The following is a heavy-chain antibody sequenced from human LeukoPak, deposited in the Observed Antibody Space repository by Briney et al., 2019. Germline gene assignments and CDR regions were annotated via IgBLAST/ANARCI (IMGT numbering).Heavy chain of an antibody. D-gene: IGHD2-2*01. V-gene: IGHV1-18*01. CDR1: GYTFTSYG. CDR2: ISAYNGNT. J-gene: IGHJ5*02. CDR3: ARAIPPIEGHIVVVPAAREWFDP. Sequence: ASVKVSCKASGYTFTSYGISWVRQAPGQGLEWMGWISAYNGNTNYAQKLQGRVTMTTDTSTSTAYMELRSLRSDDTAVYYCARAIPPIEGHIVVVPAAREWFDPWGQGTLVTVSS.